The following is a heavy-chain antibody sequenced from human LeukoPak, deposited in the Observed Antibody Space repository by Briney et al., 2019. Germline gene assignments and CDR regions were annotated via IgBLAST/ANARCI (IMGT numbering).Heavy chain of an antibody. D-gene: IGHD5-12*01. V-gene: IGHV3-23*01. J-gene: IGHJ4*02. CDR3: ARDNGYGSFGY. Sequence: GGSLRLSCAASGFTFSSYGMSWVRQAPGKGLEWVSAISGSGGSTYYADSVKGRFTISRDNSENTLYLQMNSLRAEDTAVYYCARDNGYGSFGYWSQGTLVTVSS. CDR2: ISGSGGST. CDR1: GFTFSSYG.